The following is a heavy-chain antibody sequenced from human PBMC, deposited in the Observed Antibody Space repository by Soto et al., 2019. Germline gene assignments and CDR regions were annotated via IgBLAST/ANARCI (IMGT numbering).Heavy chain of an antibody. D-gene: IGHD5-18*01. CDR2: ISGSGGST. CDR1: GFTFSSYA. Sequence: SGGSLRLSCAASGFTFSSYAMSWVRQAPGKGLEWVSAISGSGGSTYYADSVKGRFTISRDNSKNTLYLQMNSLRAEDTAVYYSPQARVQLAPYFDYWGHGTLVTVSS. CDR3: PQARVQLAPYFDY. V-gene: IGHV3-23*01. J-gene: IGHJ4*01.